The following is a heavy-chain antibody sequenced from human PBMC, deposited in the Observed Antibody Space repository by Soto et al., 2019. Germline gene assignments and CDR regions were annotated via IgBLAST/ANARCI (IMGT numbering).Heavy chain of an antibody. D-gene: IGHD2-2*01. Sequence: PGESLRLSCEASGLTFSDYWMSWVRQAPGKGPEWVANIKFDGSEKQYVDSVRGRFTISRDNSRSSLSLQMNSLRAGDTAVYYCVKDGGYCSSSTCYAPRNHYFDSWGQGTLVTVSS. J-gene: IGHJ4*02. V-gene: IGHV3-7*03. CDR3: VKDGGYCSSSTCYAPRNHYFDS. CDR1: GLTFSDYW. CDR2: IKFDGSEK.